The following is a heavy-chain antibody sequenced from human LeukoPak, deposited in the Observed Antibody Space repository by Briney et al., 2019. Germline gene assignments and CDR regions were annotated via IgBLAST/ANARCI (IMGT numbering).Heavy chain of an antibody. CDR1: GFTFDDYA. Sequence: PGRSLRLSCAASGFTFDDYAMHWVRQAPGKGLEWVSGISWNSGSIGYADSVKGRFTISRDNAKNSLYLQMNSLRAEDTALYYCAKAPTYYYDSSGYPFVYWGQGTLVTVSS. V-gene: IGHV3-9*01. CDR2: ISWNSGSI. D-gene: IGHD3-22*01. CDR3: AKAPTYYYDSSGYPFVY. J-gene: IGHJ4*02.